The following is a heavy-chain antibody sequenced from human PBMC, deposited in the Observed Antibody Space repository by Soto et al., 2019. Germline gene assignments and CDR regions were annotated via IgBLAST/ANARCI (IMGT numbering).Heavy chain of an antibody. J-gene: IGHJ6*02. CDR1: GGSISSSNW. CDR2: IYHSGST. CDR3: ARGPPQEDYYYGMDV. Sequence: QVQLQESGPGLVKPSGTLSLTCAVSGGSISSSNWWRWVRQPPGKGLEWIGEIYHSGSTNYNPPRQSRVTISADKSKNQFSLKLSSVTAADTAVYYCARGPPQEDYYYGMDVWGQGTTVTVSS. V-gene: IGHV4-4*02.